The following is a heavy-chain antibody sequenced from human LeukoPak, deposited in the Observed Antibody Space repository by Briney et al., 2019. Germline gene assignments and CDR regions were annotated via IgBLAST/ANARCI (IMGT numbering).Heavy chain of an antibody. Sequence: SETLSLTCTVSGDSISSDYWSWIWQPPGKALEWIGSIYYSGSTYYNPSLKSRVTISVDTSKNQFSLKLTSVTAADTAVYYCARDLGSGEVWGQGTLVTVSS. J-gene: IGHJ4*02. CDR3: ARDLGSGEV. V-gene: IGHV4-59*12. D-gene: IGHD2-21*01. CDR2: IYYSGST. CDR1: GDSISSDY.